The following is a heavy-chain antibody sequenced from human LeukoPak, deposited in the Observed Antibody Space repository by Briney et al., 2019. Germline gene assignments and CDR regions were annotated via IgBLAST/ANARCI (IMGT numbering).Heavy chain of an antibody. CDR2: INPSGGST. J-gene: IGHJ4*02. V-gene: IGHV1-46*01. CDR3: ARGPSRDYDILTGYYSLDY. CDR1: GFDFRDYF. Sequence: ASVKVSCKASGFDFRDYFIHWVRQAPGQGLEWMGIINPSGGSTSYAQKFQGRVTMTRDMSTSTVYMELSSLRSEDTAVYCCARGPSRDYDILTGYYSLDYWGQGTLVTVSS. D-gene: IGHD3-9*01.